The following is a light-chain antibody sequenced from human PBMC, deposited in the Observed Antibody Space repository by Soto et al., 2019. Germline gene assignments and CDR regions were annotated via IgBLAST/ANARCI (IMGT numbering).Light chain of an antibody. CDR1: QGISSY. Sequence: DIHLTQSPSSLSASVGDRVTITCRLSQGISSYLNWYRQKPGKVPKLLIYAASTLQSGVPSRFSGSGSGTDFTLTISCLQSEDFATHYCQQYYSYPLITFGQGTRLEI. V-gene: IGKV1-9*01. J-gene: IGKJ5*01. CDR2: AAS. CDR3: QQYYSYPLIT.